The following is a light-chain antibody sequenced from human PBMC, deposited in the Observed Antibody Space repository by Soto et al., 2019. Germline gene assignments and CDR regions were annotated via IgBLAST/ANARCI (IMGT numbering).Light chain of an antibody. CDR3: QQRNKWIT. J-gene: IGKJ5*01. V-gene: IGKV3-11*01. CDR2: DAS. Sequence: EIVLTRSPATLSLSPGERATLSCRASQSVSSYLAWYQQKPGQAPRLLIYDASNRATGIPARFSGSGSGTDFTLTISSLEPEDFAVYYCQQRNKWITFGQGTRLEIK. CDR1: QSVSSY.